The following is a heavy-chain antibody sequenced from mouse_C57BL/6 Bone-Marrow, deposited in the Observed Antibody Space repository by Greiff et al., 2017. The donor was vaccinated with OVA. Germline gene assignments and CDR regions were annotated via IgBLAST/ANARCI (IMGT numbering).Heavy chain of an antibody. CDR1: GFTFSDYY. D-gene: IGHD2-4*01. V-gene: IGHV5-12*01. CDR3: ARRGIYYDYDLSMDY. CDR2: ISTGGGST. Sequence: EVHLVESGGGLVQPGGSLKLSCAASGFTFSDYYMYWVRQTPEKRLEWVAYISTGGGSTYYPDTVKGRFTISRDNAKNTLYLQMSRLKSEDTAMYYCARRGIYYDYDLSMDYWGQGTSVTVSS. J-gene: IGHJ4*01.